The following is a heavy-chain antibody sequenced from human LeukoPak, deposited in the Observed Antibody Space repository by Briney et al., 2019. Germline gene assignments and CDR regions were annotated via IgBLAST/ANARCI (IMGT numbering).Heavy chain of an antibody. CDR2: ITGSGEST. J-gene: IGHJ4*02. CDR1: GFTFSTYA. V-gene: IGHV3-23*01. CDR3: AKDLDAPFSSGRH. Sequence: GGSLRLSCAASGFTFSTYAMSWVRQYPGKGLAWVSAITGSGESTYYADSVMGRLAISRDNSNNTLYLQMNSLRAEDTAVYYCAKDLDAPFSSGRHWGQGTLVTVSS. D-gene: IGHD3-22*01.